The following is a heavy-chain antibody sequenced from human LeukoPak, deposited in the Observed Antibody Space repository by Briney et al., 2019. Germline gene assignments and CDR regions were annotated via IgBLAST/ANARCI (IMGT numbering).Heavy chain of an antibody. CDR2: IYYSGST. CDR1: GGFISSYY. V-gene: IGHV4-59*12. Sequence: PSETLSLTCTVSGGFISSYYWSWIRQPPGKGLEWIGYIYYSGSTNYNPSLKSRVTISVDTSKNQFSLKLSSVTAADTAVYYCASSIGVAAFDIWGQGTMVTVSS. J-gene: IGHJ3*02. D-gene: IGHD3-10*01. CDR3: ASSIGVAAFDI.